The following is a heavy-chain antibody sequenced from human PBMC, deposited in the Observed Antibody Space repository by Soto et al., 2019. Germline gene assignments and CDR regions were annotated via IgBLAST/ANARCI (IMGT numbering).Heavy chain of an antibody. CDR2: IDNGGYTT. J-gene: IGHJ4*02. D-gene: IGHD1-1*01. CDR1: GFTFSIYG. V-gene: IGHV3-23*01. CDR3: ARDGIGGTAFRGFLDY. Sequence: EVQLLESGGGLVQPGGSLRLSCAASGFTFSIYGMSWVRQAPEKGLEWVSTIDNGGYTTYYADSVQGRFTISRDQSKNTLYLQMNSLRAEDTALYYCARDGIGGTAFRGFLDYWGPGTLVTVSS.